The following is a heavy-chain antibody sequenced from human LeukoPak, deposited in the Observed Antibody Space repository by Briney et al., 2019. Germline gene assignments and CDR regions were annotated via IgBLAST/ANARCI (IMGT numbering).Heavy chain of an antibody. V-gene: IGHV3-23*01. CDR2: IRGRGGST. CDR1: GFTYSSYA. D-gene: IGHD3-10*01. J-gene: IGHJ4*02. Sequence: GGSLRLSCAASGFTYSSYAMSWVGQAPGKGLDWVSAIRGRGGSTYYADSVKGRFTISRDNSKNTLYLQMNSLRAEDTAVYYCAKTYYYGSGSYPRGYSFDYWGQGTLVTVSS. CDR3: AKTYYYGSGSYPRGYSFDY.